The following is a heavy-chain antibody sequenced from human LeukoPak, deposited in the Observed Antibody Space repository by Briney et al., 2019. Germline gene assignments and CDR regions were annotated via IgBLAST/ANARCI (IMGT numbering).Heavy chain of an antibody. CDR1: LFTFRSSA. Sequence: PRGCLRLSCAPPLFTFRSSAMSSVRQTPGKGLEWVSAISGSGGSTYYTDSVKGRFTFSRDNSKNTLHLQMNSLRAEDTAVYYCAKSKRQWLDLDAFDFWGQGTMVTVSS. J-gene: IGHJ3*01. D-gene: IGHD6-19*01. CDR2: ISGSGGST. CDR3: AKSKRQWLDLDAFDF. V-gene: IGHV3-23*01.